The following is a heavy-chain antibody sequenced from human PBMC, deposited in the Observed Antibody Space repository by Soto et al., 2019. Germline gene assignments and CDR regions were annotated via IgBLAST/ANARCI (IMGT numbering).Heavy chain of an antibody. V-gene: IGHV1-69*05. CDR2: IIPISGTA. CDR1: GYTFTSYD. Sequence: ASVKVSCKASGYTFTSYDINWVRQATGQGLEWMGGIIPISGTANYAQKFQGRVTITTDESTSTAYMELSSLRSEDTAVYYCASGYSGYDRSYDYYGMDVWGQGTTVTVSS. D-gene: IGHD5-12*01. CDR3: ASGYSGYDRSYDYYGMDV. J-gene: IGHJ6*02.